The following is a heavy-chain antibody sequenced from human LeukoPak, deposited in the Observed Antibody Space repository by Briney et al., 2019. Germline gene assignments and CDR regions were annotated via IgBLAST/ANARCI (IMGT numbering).Heavy chain of an antibody. V-gene: IGHV3-21*01. D-gene: IGHD3/OR15-3a*01. CDR2: ISSSSSYI. CDR1: GFTFDSYS. CDR3: AGTRSNAWAGYYPFDY. Sequence: PGGSLRLSCAASGFTFDSYSMNWVRQAPGKGLEWVSSISSSSSYINYADSVKGRFTISRDNAKNSLYLQMNSLRAEDTAVYYCAGTRSNAWAGYYPFDYWGQGTLVTVSS. J-gene: IGHJ4*02.